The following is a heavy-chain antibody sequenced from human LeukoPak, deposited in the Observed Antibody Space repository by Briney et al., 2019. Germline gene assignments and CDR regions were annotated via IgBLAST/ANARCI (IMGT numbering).Heavy chain of an antibody. D-gene: IGHD6-19*01. Sequence: PGGSLRLSCAASGFTFSSYAMSWVRQAPGKGLEWVSGISGSGGSTYYADSVKGRFTISRDNSKNTLYLQMNSLRAEDTAVYYCACSSGWFLYYFDYWGQGTLVTVSS. J-gene: IGHJ4*02. CDR3: ACSSGWFLYYFDY. CDR2: ISGSGGST. V-gene: IGHV3-23*01. CDR1: GFTFSSYA.